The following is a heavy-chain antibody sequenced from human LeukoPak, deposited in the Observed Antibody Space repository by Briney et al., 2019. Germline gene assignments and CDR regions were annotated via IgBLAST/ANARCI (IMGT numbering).Heavy chain of an antibody. CDR2: INHSGST. D-gene: IGHD5-12*01. V-gene: IGHV4-34*01. CDR3: ARASATVNSTPFDY. J-gene: IGHJ4*02. Sequence: PSETLSLTCAVYGGSFSGYYWSWIRQPPGKGLEWIGEINHSGSTNYNPSLKSRVTISVDTSKNQFSLKLSSVTAADTAVYYCARASATVNSTPFDYWGQGTPVTVSS. CDR1: GGSFSGYY.